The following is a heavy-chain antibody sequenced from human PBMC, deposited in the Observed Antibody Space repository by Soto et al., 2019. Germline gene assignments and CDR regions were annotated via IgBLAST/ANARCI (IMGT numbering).Heavy chain of an antibody. J-gene: IGHJ6*02. V-gene: IGHV4-30-4*01. Sequence: PSETLSLTCTVSGGSISSGDYYWSWIRQPPGKGLEWIGYIYYSGSTYYNPSLKSRVTISVDTSKNQFSLKLSSVTAADTAVYYCARDLGDFWSGSYYYYYYGMDVWGQGTTVTVSS. CDR1: GGSISSGDYY. CDR3: ARDLGDFWSGSYYYYYYGMDV. D-gene: IGHD3-3*01. CDR2: IYYSGST.